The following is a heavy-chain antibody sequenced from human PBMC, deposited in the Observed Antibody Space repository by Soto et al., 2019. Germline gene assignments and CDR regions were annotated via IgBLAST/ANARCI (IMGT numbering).Heavy chain of an antibody. V-gene: IGHV4-34*01. CDR2: INHSGST. CDR3: ARAILLFRSRGMDV. Sequence: ETLSLTCAVYGGSFSGYYWGWIRQPPGKGLEWIGEINHSGSTYYNPSLKSRVTISVDTSKNQFSLKLSSVTAADTAVYYCARAILLFRSRGMDVWGQGTTVTVSS. J-gene: IGHJ6*02. CDR1: GGSFSGYY.